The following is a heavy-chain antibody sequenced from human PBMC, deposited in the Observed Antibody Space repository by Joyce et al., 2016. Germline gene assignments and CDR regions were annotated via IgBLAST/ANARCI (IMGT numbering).Heavy chain of an antibody. Sequence: EVQLVESGGGLVQPGGSLRLSCTASGFTFSSYWIHWVRQVSGKGLVWVSHISSDESSTSYADSVKGRFTISRDNAKNTLYLHMNSLRTEDTAVYYCARTGGSYYDYYYYGLDVWGQGTTVIVSS. J-gene: IGHJ6*02. D-gene: IGHD1-26*01. V-gene: IGHV3-74*01. CDR2: ISSDESST. CDR1: GFTFSSYW. CDR3: ARTGGSYYDYYYYGLDV.